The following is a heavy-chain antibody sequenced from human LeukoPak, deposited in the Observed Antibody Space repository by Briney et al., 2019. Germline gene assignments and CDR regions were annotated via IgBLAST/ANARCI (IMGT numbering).Heavy chain of an antibody. CDR1: GGSISSSSDY. V-gene: IGHV4-39*01. CDR2: IYYHENT. CDR3: ARHSAEYSSGWKLDY. J-gene: IGHJ4*02. Sequence: SETLSLTCTVSGGSISSSSDYWGWIRQAPGKGLEWIGSIYYHENTYYNSSLKSRVTISVDTSKNQFSLKLNSVTAADTAVYYCARHSAEYSSGWKLDYWGQGTLVTVSS. D-gene: IGHD6-19*01.